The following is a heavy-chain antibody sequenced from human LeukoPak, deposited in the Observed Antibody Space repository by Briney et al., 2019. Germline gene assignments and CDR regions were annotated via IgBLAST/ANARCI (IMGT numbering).Heavy chain of an antibody. CDR1: GFTFSSYA. V-gene: IGHV3-30-3*01. CDR3: AREDIVVVPAALDY. Sequence: GGSLRLSCAASGFTFSSYAMHWVRQAPGKGLEWVAVIPYDGSNKYYADSVKGRFTISRDNSKNTLYRQMNSLRAEDTAVYYCAREDIVVVPAALDYWGQGTMVSV. J-gene: IGHJ4*02. D-gene: IGHD2-2*01. CDR2: IPYDGSNK.